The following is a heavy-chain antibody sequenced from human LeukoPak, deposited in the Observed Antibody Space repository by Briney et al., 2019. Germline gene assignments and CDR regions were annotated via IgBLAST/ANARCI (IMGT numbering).Heavy chain of an antibody. V-gene: IGHV3-30*02. CDR1: RFTFRSYG. J-gene: IGHJ4*02. D-gene: IGHD6-13*01. CDR2: IRYDGRNK. Sequence: PGGSLRLSCAASRFTFRSYGMHWVRQAPGKGLEWVAFIRYDGRNKYYADSVKGRFTISRDNSKNTLYLQMNSLRAEDTAVYYCAKGPAYSSSWYSLLGDYWGQGTLVTVSS. CDR3: AKGPAYSSSWYSLLGDY.